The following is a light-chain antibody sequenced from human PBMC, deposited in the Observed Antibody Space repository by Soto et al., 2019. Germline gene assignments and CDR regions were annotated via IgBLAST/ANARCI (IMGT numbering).Light chain of an antibody. CDR3: QPYQTNLGGVF. V-gene: IGLV1-40*01. CDR2: GNT. Sequence: QSVLTQPPSVSGAPGQRVTISCTGSRSNIGAGYDVHWYQQLPGTAPKLLIDGNTNRPSGIPDRFSGSKSGTSASLAITGPRAGVEADYYSQPYQTNLGGVFFGGGTKLPVL. CDR1: RSNIGAGYD. J-gene: IGLJ2*01.